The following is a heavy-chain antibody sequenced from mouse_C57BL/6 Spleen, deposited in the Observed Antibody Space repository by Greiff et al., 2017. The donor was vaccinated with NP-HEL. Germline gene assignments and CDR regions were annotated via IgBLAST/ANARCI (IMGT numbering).Heavy chain of an antibody. Sequence: EVMLVESGGGLVKPGGSLKLSCAASGFTFSDSGMHWVRQAPEKGLEWVAYISSGSSTIYYADTVKGRFTISRDNAKNTLFLQMTSLRSEDTAMYYCARRDGPRDWYFDVWGTGTTVTVSS. CDR3: ARRDGPRDWYFDV. CDR1: GFTFSDSG. J-gene: IGHJ1*03. CDR2: ISSGSSTI. V-gene: IGHV5-17*01. D-gene: IGHD2-3*01.